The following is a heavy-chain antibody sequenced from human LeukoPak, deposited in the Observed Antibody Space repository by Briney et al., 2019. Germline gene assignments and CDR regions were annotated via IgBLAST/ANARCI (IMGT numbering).Heavy chain of an antibody. V-gene: IGHV3-21*01. D-gene: IGHD4-17*01. CDR3: ARVAYADYPTPIVY. CDR2: ISGTGTDI. Sequence: GGSLRLSCAASGFTFSSYTMNWVRQAPGKGLEWVSSISGTGTDIYFADSLKGRFTISRDNAKNSLYLQMNSLRAEDTAVYYCARVAYADYPTPIVYWGQGTLVTDSS. CDR1: GFTFSSYT. J-gene: IGHJ4*02.